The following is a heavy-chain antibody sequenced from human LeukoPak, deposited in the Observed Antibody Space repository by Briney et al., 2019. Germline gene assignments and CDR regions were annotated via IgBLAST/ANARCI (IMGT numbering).Heavy chain of an antibody. D-gene: IGHD2-8*02. Sequence: GGSLRLSCAASGFTFSSFSMNWVRQAPGKGLEWVSSISTSSNYIYYADSVKGRFTISRDNAKNSLYLQMNSLRAGDTAVYYCARVAVYGDYKFDPWGQGTLVTVSS. V-gene: IGHV3-21*01. J-gene: IGHJ5*02. CDR2: ISTSSNYI. CDR3: ARVAVYGDYKFDP. CDR1: GFTFSSFS.